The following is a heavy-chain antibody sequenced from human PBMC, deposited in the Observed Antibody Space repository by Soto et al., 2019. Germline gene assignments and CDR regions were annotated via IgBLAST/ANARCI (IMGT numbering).Heavy chain of an antibody. CDR2: INAGNGNT. V-gene: IGHV1-3*01. J-gene: IGHJ4*02. D-gene: IGHD2-2*01. CDR1: GYTFTSYA. Sequence: ASVKVSCKASGYTFTSYAMHWVRQAPGQRLEWMGWINAGNGNTKYSQKFQGRVTITRDTSASTAYMELSSLRSEDTAVYYCASLGYCSSTSCSGNDYWGQGTLVTVSS. CDR3: ASLGYCSSTSCSGNDY.